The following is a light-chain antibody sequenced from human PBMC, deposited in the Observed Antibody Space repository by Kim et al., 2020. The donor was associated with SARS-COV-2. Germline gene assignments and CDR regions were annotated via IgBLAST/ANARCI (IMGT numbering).Light chain of an antibody. CDR2: GNS. Sequence: ALGQTVTITCQGASFDYHATWYQQKPGQAPLVVIYGNSNRPSGIPDRFSGATSGNTASLTITGAQAEDEADYYCNSRDSSGDYIVFGGGTQLTVL. V-gene: IGLV3-19*01. CDR3: NSRDSSGDYIV. J-gene: IGLJ3*02. CDR1: SFDYH.